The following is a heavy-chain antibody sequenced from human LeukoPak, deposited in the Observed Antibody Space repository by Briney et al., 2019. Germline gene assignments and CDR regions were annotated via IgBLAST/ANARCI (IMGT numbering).Heavy chain of an antibody. V-gene: IGHV3-23*01. CDR2: ISGSGGST. D-gene: IGHD3-3*01. CDR1: GFTFSSYA. J-gene: IGHJ4*02. CDR3: AKDRDWSGYYQYYFDY. Sequence: PGGSLRLSCAASGFTFSSYAMSWVRQAPGKGLEWVSAISGSGGSTYYADSVKGRFTISRDNSKNTLYLQMNSLRAEDTAVYYCAKDRDWSGYYQYYFDYWGQETLVTVSS.